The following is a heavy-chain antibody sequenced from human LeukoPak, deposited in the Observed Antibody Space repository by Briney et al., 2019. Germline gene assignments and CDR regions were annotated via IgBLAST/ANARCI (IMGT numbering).Heavy chain of an antibody. CDR2: IFSNGDT. Sequence: GGSLRLPCTASEFTVSRNYMLWVRQAPGKGLEWVSLIFSNGDTHYADSVKGRFTISRDTSTNTVSLQMNSLRVEDTAMHYCTRDQMNYWGQGTLVSVSS. CDR3: TRDQMNY. CDR1: EFTVSRNY. J-gene: IGHJ4*02. V-gene: IGHV3-53*01. D-gene: IGHD5-24*01.